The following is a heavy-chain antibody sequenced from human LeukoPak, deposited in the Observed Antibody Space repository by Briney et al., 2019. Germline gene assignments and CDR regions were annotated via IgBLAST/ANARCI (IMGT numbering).Heavy chain of an antibody. Sequence: GGSLRLSCAASGFTFSSYAMSWVRQAPGKGLEWVSAISGSGGSTYYADSVKGRFTISRDNSKNTLYLQMNGLRAEDTAVYYCAKAVVVPAAGSYFDYWGQGTLVTVSS. CDR3: AKAVVVPAAGSYFDY. V-gene: IGHV3-23*01. CDR2: ISGSGGST. CDR1: GFTFSSYA. J-gene: IGHJ4*02. D-gene: IGHD2-2*01.